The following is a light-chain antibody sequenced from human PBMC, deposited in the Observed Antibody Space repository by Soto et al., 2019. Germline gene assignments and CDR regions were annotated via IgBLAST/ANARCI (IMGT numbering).Light chain of an antibody. CDR2: GAS. V-gene: IGKV3-15*01. CDR1: QSVSSN. Sequence: EIVMTQSPATLSVSPGERATLSCRASQSVSSNLAWYQHKPGQAPRLLIYGASTRATGIPARFSGSGSGTEFTLTISSLQCEDFAVYYCQQYNNWPRKFGQGTKVEIK. CDR3: QQYNNWPRK. J-gene: IGKJ1*01.